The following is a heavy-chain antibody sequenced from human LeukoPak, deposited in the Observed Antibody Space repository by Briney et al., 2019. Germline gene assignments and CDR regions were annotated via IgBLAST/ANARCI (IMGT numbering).Heavy chain of an antibody. V-gene: IGHV4-61*09. CDR1: GGSISSGSYY. CDR2: IYFSGST. CDR3: ARGFYSEPFDY. J-gene: IGHJ4*02. Sequence: SQTLSLTCTVSGGSISSGSYYWNWIRQPPGKGPEWIGYIYFSGSTNYNPSLKSRVTMSVDTSKNQFSLKLSSVTAADTAVYYCARGFYSEPFDYWGQGILVTVSS. D-gene: IGHD2/OR15-2a*01.